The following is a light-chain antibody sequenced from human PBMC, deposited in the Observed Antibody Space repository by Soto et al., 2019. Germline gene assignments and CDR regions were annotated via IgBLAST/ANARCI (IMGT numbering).Light chain of an antibody. Sequence: DIVMTQSPDSLAVSLGERATINCKSSQSVLYSSNNQNYLAWYQQTPGQPPKLLIYWASTRESGVPDRFGGSGSGTDFTLTISSLQAEDVAVYYCQQYYTTPETFGQGTKVEIK. V-gene: IGKV4-1*01. CDR2: WAS. CDR3: QQYYTTPET. CDR1: QSVLYSSNNQNY. J-gene: IGKJ1*01.